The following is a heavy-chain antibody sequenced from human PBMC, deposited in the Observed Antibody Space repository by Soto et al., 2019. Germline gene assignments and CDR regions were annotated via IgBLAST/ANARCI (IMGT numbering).Heavy chain of an antibody. J-gene: IGHJ6*02. D-gene: IGHD3-10*01. CDR2: IYYSGST. CDR3: ARVFGFGGMDV. CDR1: GGSISSSSYY. Sequence: SETLSLTCTVSGGSISSSSYYWGWIRQPPGKGLEWIGSIYYSGSTYYNPSLKSRVTISVDTSKNQFSLKLSSVTAADTAVYYCARVFGFGGMDVWGQGTTVTVSS. V-gene: IGHV4-39*07.